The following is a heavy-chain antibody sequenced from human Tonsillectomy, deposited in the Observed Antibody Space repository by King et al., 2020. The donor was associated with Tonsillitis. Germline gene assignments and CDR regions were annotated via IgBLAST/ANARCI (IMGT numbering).Heavy chain of an antibody. CDR2: ISNSGTTT. D-gene: IGHD3-3*01. V-gene: IGHV3-48*03. CDR3: VGDFWNGHYGAFDI. J-gene: IGHJ3*02. Sequence: VQLVESGGGLVQPGGSLRLSCAASGFPFSGYEMNWVRQAPGKGLEWVSFISNSGTTTYSADSVKGRFTISRDNAKNSLYLQMNSLRAEDTAVYYCVGDFWNGHYGAFDIWDQGTMVTVSS. CDR1: GFPFSGYE.